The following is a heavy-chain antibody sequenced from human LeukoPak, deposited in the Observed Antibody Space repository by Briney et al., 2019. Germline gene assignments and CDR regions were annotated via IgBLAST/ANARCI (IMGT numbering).Heavy chain of an antibody. Sequence: SGTLSLTCTVSGGSISSSSYYWGWIRQPPGKGLEWIGSIYYSGSTYYNPSLKSRVTISVDTSKNQFSLKLSSVTAADTAVYYCAREVGGYFWNDYWGQGTLVTVSS. J-gene: IGHJ4*02. CDR2: IYYSGST. CDR3: AREVGGYFWNDY. D-gene: IGHD3-22*01. CDR1: GGSISSSSYY. V-gene: IGHV4-39*07.